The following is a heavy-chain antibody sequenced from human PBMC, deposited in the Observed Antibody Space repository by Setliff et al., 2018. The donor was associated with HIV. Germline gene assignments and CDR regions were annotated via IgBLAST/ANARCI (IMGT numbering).Heavy chain of an antibody. D-gene: IGHD3-22*01. CDR3: AGLDSADYFVGVLNF. CDR2: MHANGLT. CDR1: GGSISSGRYY. V-gene: IGHV4-61*09. J-gene: IGHJ4*03. Sequence: LTCSVSGGSISSGRYYWSWVRRPAGGGLEWIGHMHANGLTTYNPSLRSRAAISMETSKNQFSLRLSAVTAADSAIYYCAGLDSADYFVGVLNFWGQGTRVTVSS.